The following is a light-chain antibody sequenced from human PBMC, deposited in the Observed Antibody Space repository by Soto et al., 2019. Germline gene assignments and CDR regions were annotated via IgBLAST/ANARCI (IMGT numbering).Light chain of an antibody. J-gene: IGKJ2*01. CDR1: QSVSSNY. CDR3: QHYGSSPPNP. Sequence: EIVLTQSPGTLSLSPGGRATLSCRATQSVSSNYLAWYQQTPGQAPRLLIYGASIRATGIPDRFSGSGSGTDFTLTISRLEPEDFAVYYCQHYGSSPPNPFGQGTKLEIK. CDR2: GAS. V-gene: IGKV3-20*01.